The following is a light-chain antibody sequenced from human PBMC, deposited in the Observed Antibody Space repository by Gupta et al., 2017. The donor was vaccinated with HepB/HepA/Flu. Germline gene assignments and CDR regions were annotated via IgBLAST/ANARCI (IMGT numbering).Light chain of an antibody. CDR1: SSNIGSNT. Sequence: QSVLTQPPSASGTPGQRVTIPCSGRSSNIGSNTVNWYLQLPRTAPKLLIYSNNQRPSGVPDRFSGSKSGTSASLAISGLQSEDEADYYCAAWDDSLNGLYVFGSGTKVTVL. CDR2: SNN. J-gene: IGLJ1*01. V-gene: IGLV1-44*01. CDR3: AAWDDSLNGLYV.